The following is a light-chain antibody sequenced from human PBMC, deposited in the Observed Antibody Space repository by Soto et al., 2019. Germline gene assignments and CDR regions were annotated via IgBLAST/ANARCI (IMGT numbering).Light chain of an antibody. CDR3: QQYNKWLTWT. CDR1: QNINSN. J-gene: IGKJ1*01. V-gene: IGKV3-15*01. Sequence: EIVMTQSPATLSVSPGERATHSCRASQNINSNLAWYQQKPGQGPRLLIYGAFTRATGVPDRFTGSGSGTEFTLTISSLQSEDFAVYYCQQYNKWLTWTFGQGTKVDIK. CDR2: GAF.